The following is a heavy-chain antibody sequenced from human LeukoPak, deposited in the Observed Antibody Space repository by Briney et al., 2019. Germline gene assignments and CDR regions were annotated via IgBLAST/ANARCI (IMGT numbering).Heavy chain of an antibody. CDR2: FDPEDGET. J-gene: IGHJ6*03. Sequence: ASVKVSCKVSGYTLTELSMHWVRQAPGKGLEWMGGFDPEDGETIYAQKFQGRVSMTEDTSTDTAYMELSSLRSEDTAVYYCARGCSSSWLEYYYYYYYMDVWGKGTTVTVSS. CDR1: GYTLTELS. D-gene: IGHD6-13*01. CDR3: ARGCSSSWLEYYYYYYYMDV. V-gene: IGHV1-24*01.